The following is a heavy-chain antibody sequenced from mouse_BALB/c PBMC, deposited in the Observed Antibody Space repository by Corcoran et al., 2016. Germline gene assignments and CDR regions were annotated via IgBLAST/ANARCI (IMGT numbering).Heavy chain of an antibody. CDR2: VNPYNDGT. V-gene: IGHV1-19*01. CDR3: AREGLITVVARFDD. CDR1: GYTFTDYY. D-gene: IGHD1-1*01. Sequence: EVQLQQSGPELVKPGASVKMSCKASGYTFTDYYMDWVKQSHGEGFEWIGRVNPYNDGTRYNQKFKGKATLTVDKSSSTAYMVLTSLTSEDSAVDYWAREGLITVVARFDDWGQGTTLTVSS. J-gene: IGHJ2*01.